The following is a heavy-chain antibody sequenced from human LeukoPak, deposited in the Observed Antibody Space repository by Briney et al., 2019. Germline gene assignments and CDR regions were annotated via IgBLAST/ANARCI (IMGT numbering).Heavy chain of an antibody. CDR1: GGSFSGYY. V-gene: IGHV4-34*01. J-gene: IGHJ4*02. D-gene: IGHD6-19*01. Sequence: SQTLSLTCAVYGGSFSGYYWSWIRQPPGKGLEWIGEINHSGSTNYNPSLKSRVTISVDTSKNQFSLKLSSVTAADTAVYYCARVDRIAVAGIFDYWGQGTLVTVSS. CDR2: INHSGST. CDR3: ARVDRIAVAGIFDY.